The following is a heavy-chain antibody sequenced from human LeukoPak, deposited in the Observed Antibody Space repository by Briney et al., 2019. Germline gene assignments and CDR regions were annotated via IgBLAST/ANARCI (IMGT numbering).Heavy chain of an antibody. CDR3: AKDLPDYGDYIEGY. J-gene: IGHJ4*02. D-gene: IGHD4-17*01. Sequence: GGSLRLSCAASGFTFSSFAMSWVRQAPGKGLEWVSTISGSGGSTNYADSVKGRFTFSRDNSKNTLYLQMTSLRAEDTAVYYCAKDLPDYGDYIEGYWGQGTLVTVSS. V-gene: IGHV3-23*01. CDR1: GFTFSSFA. CDR2: ISGSGGST.